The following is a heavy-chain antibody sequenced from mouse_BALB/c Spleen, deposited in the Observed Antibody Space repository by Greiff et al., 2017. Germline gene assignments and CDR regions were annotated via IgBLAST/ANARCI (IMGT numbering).Heavy chain of an antibody. CDR1: GYTFTSYV. V-gene: IGHV1-14*01. CDR3: ARGAYGNYVFSFDY. CDR2: INPYNDGT. D-gene: IGHD2-1*01. J-gene: IGHJ2*01. Sequence: QLVESGPELVKPGASVKMSCKASGYTFTSYVMHWVKQKPGQGLEWIGYINPYNDGTKYNEKFKGKATLTSDKSSSTAYMELSSLTSEDSAVYYCARGAYGNYVFSFDYWGQGTTLTVSS.